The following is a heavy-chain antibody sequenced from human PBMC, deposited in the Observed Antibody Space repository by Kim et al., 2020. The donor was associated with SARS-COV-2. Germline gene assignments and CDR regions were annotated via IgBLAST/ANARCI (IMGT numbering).Heavy chain of an antibody. V-gene: IGHV1-46*01. CDR3: VRGYSSGWSSRDYFDY. CDR1: GYTFTSYY. Sequence: ASVKVSCKASGYTFTSYYMHWVRQAPGQGLEWIGIINPSGGSTSYAQKFQGRVTMTRDTSTSTVYMELSSLRSADTAVYYCVRGYSSGWSSRDYFDYWGQGTLVTVSS. D-gene: IGHD6-19*01. J-gene: IGHJ4*02. CDR2: INPSGGST.